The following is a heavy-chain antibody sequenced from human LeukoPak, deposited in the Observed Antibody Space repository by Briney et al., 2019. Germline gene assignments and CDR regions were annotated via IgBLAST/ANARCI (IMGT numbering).Heavy chain of an antibody. CDR3: ARGRIAVAAPWGDWYFDL. Sequence: SETLSLTCAVYGGSFSGYYWSWIRQPPGKGLEWIGEINHSGSTNYNPSLKSRVTISVDTSKNQFSLKLSSMTAADTAVYYCARGRIAVAAPWGDWYFDLWGRGTLVTVSS. CDR2: INHSGST. CDR1: GGSFSGYY. V-gene: IGHV4-34*01. J-gene: IGHJ2*01. D-gene: IGHD6-19*01.